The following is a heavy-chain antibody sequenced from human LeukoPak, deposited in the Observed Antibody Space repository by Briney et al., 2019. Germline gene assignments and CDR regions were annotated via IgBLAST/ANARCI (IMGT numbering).Heavy chain of an antibody. Sequence: ASVKVSCKASGYTFTSYDSNWVRQASGQGLEWMGWMNPNRGNTRYAQKFQGRVTMTRNTSISTAYMELSSLRSEDTAVYYCARLVRYYDSSGYYHPGGYYYMDVWGKGTTVTVSS. CDR3: ARLVRYYDSSGYYHPGGYYYMDV. D-gene: IGHD3-22*01. CDR2: MNPNRGNT. CDR1: GYTFTSYD. V-gene: IGHV1-8*01. J-gene: IGHJ6*03.